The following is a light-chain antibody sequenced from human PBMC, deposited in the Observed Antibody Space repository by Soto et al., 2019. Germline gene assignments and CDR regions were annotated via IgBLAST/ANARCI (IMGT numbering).Light chain of an antibody. CDR2: DAS. V-gene: IGKV1-5*01. CDR1: QSISGW. CDR3: QQYGSSGT. J-gene: IGKJ1*01. Sequence: DIQMTQSPSTLSASVGDRVTVSCRASQSISGWLAWYQQKPGKAPKLLIYDASTLESGVPSRFSGSGSGTDFTLTISRLEPEDFAVYYCQQYGSSGTFAQGTKVDIK.